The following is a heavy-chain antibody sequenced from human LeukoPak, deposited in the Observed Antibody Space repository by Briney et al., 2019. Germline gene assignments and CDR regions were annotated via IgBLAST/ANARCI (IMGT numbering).Heavy chain of an antibody. CDR1: GGTFSSYT. CDR3: ARVRDYSNSPAPFDY. CDR2: IIPILGIA. Sequence: ASVKVSCKASGGTFSSYTISWVRQAPGQGLEWMGRIIPILGIANYAQKFQGRVTITADKSTSTAYMELSSLRSEDTAVYYCARVRDYSNSPAPFDYWGQGTLVTVSS. V-gene: IGHV1-69*02. D-gene: IGHD4-11*01. J-gene: IGHJ4*02.